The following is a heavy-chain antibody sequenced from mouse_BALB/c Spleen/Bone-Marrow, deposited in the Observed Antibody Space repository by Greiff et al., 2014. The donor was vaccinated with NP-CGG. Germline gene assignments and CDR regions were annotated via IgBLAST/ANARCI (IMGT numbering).Heavy chain of an antibody. CDR3: ARSGFAY. J-gene: IGHJ3*01. Sequence: VQLQQSGAELMKPGASVKISCKATGYTFSSYWIEWVKQRPGRGLEWIGEILPGSGSTNYNEKFKGKATFTADTSSSTAYMQLSSLTSEDSAVYYCARSGFAYWGQGTLVTVSA. CDR1: GYTFSSYW. V-gene: IGHV1-9*01. CDR2: ILPGSGST.